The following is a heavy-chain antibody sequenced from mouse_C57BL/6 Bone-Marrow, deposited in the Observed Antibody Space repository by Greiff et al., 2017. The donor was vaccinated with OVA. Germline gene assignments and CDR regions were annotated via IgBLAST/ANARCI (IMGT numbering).Heavy chain of an antibody. V-gene: IGHV1-55*01. D-gene: IGHD1-1*01. CDR3: ARYYYGSSYDWYFDV. CDR1: GYTFTSYW. J-gene: IGHJ1*03. Sequence: VQLQQPGAELVKPGASVKMSCKASGYTFTSYWITWVKQRPGQGLEWIGDIYPGSGSTNCNEKFKSKATLTVDTSSSTAYMQLSSLTSEDSAVYYCARYYYGSSYDWYFDVWGTGTTVTVSS. CDR2: IYPGSGST.